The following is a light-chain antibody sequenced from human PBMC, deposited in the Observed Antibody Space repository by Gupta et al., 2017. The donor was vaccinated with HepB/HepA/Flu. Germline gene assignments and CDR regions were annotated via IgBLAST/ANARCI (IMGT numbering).Light chain of an antibody. CDR1: QSVSSY. CDR2: DAS. J-gene: IGKJ5*01. CDR3: QQCINWPLT. Sequence: EVGLTPSPATLSLSPGERATLSCRASQSVSSYLAWYQQKPGQAPRLLIYDASNRAAGIPGRFSGSGSGTDFTLTISSLESEDFAVYFCQQCINWPLTFGQGTRLEIE. V-gene: IGKV3-11*01.